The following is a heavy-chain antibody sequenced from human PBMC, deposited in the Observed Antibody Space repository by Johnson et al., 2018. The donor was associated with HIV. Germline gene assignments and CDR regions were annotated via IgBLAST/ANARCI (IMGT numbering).Heavy chain of an antibody. CDR2: IYSGGST. V-gene: IGHV3-53*01. D-gene: IGHD5-12*01. J-gene: IGHJ3*02. CDR3: AKDFGYPRPRDAFDI. Sequence: EMQLVESGGGLIQPGGSLRLSCAASGFTVSSNYMSWVRQAPGKGLEWVSVIYSGGSTYYAYSVKGRFTISRDNSKNTLYLQMNSLRAEDTAVYYCAKDFGYPRPRDAFDIWGQGTMVTVSS. CDR1: GFTVSSNY.